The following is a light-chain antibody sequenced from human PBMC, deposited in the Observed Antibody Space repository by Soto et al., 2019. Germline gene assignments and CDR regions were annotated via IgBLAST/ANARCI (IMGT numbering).Light chain of an antibody. CDR2: GES. CDR1: QSVSSSY. J-gene: IGKJ2*01. V-gene: IGKV3-20*01. CDR3: QQYGSSPPYT. Sequence: EIVLTQSPGTLSLSPGERATLSCRASQSVSSSYLAWYPQKPGQAPRLLIAGESSSATGIPDRFSGSGSETDFTLSISRLEPEDCAVYYCQQYGSSPPYTFGQGTKLEIK.